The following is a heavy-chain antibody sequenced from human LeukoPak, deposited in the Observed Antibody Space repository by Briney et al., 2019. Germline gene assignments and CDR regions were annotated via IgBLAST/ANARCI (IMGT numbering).Heavy chain of an antibody. CDR3: ARASGTTVGYFDY. CDR2: IYSGGNT. V-gene: IGHV3-66*01. J-gene: IGHJ4*02. D-gene: IGHD4-23*01. CDR1: GFTVSTNY. Sequence: TGGSLRLSCAASGFTVSTNYMSWVRQAPGRGLEWVSVIYSGGNTYYADSVKGRFTISRDNSKNTLYLQMNSLRADDTAVYYCARASGTTVGYFDYWGQGTLVTVSS.